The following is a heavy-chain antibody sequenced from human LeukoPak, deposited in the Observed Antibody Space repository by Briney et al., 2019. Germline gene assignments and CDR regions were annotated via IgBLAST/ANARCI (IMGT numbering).Heavy chain of an antibody. D-gene: IGHD2-8*01. V-gene: IGHV1-46*01. CDR2: INPSGGST. J-gene: IGHJ6*02. Sequence: GASVTVSCKASGYNFISYYMHWVRQAPGQGLEWMGIINPSGGSTSYAQKSQDRVTMTRDTSTSTVYMELSSLKSEDTAVYYCAREDVVLVDAVRYYYYGMDVWGQGTTVTVSS. CDR1: GYNFISYY. CDR3: AREDVVLVDAVRYYYYGMDV.